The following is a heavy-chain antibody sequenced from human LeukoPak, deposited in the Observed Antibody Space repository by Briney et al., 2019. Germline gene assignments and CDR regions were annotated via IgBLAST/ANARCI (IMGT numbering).Heavy chain of an antibody. J-gene: IGHJ4*02. V-gene: IGHV3-7*01. CDR3: AREYYYGSGSQGY. CDR1: GFTFSSYW. D-gene: IGHD3-10*01. Sequence: GGSLRLSCAASGFTFSSYWMSWVRQAPGKGLEWVANIKQDGSEKYYVDSVKGRFTISRDNAKNSLYLQMNSLRAEDTAVYYCAREYYYGSGSQGYWGQGTLVTVSS. CDR2: IKQDGSEK.